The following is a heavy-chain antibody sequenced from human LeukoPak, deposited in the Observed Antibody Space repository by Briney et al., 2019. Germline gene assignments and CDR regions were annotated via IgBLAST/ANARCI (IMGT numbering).Heavy chain of an antibody. CDR3: ARIVGAADC. CDR2: ISISSSPI. D-gene: IGHD1-26*01. V-gene: IGHV3-48*01. CDR1: GFTFDDYG. J-gene: IGHJ4*02. Sequence: PGGSLRLSCAASGFTFDDYGMSWVRQAPGKGLEWISYISISSSPIFYADSVKGRFTISRDNVKKTLYLQMNSLRAEDTAVYYCARIVGAADCWGRGTLVTVSS.